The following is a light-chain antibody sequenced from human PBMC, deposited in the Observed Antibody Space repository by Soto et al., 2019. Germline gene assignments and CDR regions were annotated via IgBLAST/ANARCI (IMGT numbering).Light chain of an antibody. CDR2: DAS. V-gene: IGKV1-5*01. Sequence: DIQMTQSPSTLSASVGDRVTITCRASQSISSWLAWYQQKPGKAPKLPIYDASSLESGVPSRFSGSGSGTEFTLTISSLQPDDFATYYCQQYKAYSYTFGQGTELVVK. J-gene: IGKJ2*01. CDR1: QSISSW. CDR3: QQYKAYSYT.